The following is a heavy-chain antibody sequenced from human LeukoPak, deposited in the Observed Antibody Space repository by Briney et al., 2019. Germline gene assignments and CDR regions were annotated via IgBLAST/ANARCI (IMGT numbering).Heavy chain of an antibody. D-gene: IGHD1-26*01. CDR2: IRYDGSNK. Sequence: GGSLRLSCAASGFTFSSYGMHWVRQAPGKGLEWVAFIRYDGSNKYYADSVKGRFTISRDNSKNTLYLQMNSLRAEDTAVYYCVPLVGAIGSYWGQGTLVTVSS. J-gene: IGHJ4*02. CDR1: GFTFSSYG. CDR3: VPLVGAIGSY. V-gene: IGHV3-30*02.